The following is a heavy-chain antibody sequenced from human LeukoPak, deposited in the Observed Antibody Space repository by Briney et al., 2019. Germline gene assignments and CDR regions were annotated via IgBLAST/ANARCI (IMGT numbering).Heavy chain of an antibody. D-gene: IGHD4-17*01. CDR2: IRYDGSNK. CDR1: GFTFSSYG. Sequence: GGSLRLSCAASGFTFSSYGMHWVRQAPGKGLEWVAFIRYDGSNKYYADSVKGRFTISRDNSKNTLYLQMNSLRAEDTAVYYCATLPNTVTTRDEGPRDYWGQGTLVTVSS. V-gene: IGHV3-30*02. J-gene: IGHJ4*02. CDR3: ATLPNTVTTRDEGPRDY.